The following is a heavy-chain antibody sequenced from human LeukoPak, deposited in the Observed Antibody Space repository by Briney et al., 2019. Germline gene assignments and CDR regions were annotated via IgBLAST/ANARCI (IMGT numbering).Heavy chain of an antibody. V-gene: IGHV3-30*02. Sequence: GGSLRLSCAASGFSFSTYGTHWVRQAPGKGLEWVAFIRYDGSNKYYADSVKGRFTISRDNSKNTLYLQMNSLRAEDTAVYYCAKGLYYYDSSASPFDYWGQGTLVTVSS. D-gene: IGHD3-22*01. CDR2: IRYDGSNK. CDR3: AKGLYYYDSSASPFDY. CDR1: GFSFSTYG. J-gene: IGHJ4*02.